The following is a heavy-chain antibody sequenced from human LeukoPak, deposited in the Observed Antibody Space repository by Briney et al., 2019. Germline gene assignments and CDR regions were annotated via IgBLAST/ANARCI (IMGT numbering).Heavy chain of an antibody. V-gene: IGHV4-38-2*02. Sequence: SETLSLTCTVSGYSISSGYYWGWIRQSPGKGLEWIGSIYHSGSTYYNPSLKSRVTISVDTSKNQFSLKLSSVTAADTAVYYCARVYDSHHYYYYMDVWGKGTTVTVSS. CDR2: IYHSGST. J-gene: IGHJ6*03. CDR3: ARVYDSHHYYYYMDV. CDR1: GYSISSGYY. D-gene: IGHD3-3*01.